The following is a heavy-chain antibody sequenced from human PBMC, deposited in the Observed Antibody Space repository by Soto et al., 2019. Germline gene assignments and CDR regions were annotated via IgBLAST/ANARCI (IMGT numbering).Heavy chain of an antibody. CDR2: INPNSGGT. CDR3: ARDPTSYGSGSSYYYYYYGMDV. Sequence: ASVKVSCKASGYTFTGYYMHWVRQAPGQGLEWMGWINPNSGGTNYAQKFQGRVTMTRDTSISTAYMELSRPRSDDTAVYYCARDPTSYGSGSSYYYYYYGMDVWGQGTTVTVSS. D-gene: IGHD3-10*01. CDR1: GYTFTGYY. V-gene: IGHV1-2*02. J-gene: IGHJ6*02.